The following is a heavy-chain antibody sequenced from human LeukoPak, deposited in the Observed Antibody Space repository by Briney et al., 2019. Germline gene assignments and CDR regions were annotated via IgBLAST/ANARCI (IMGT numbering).Heavy chain of an antibody. CDR3: ARVSSWSHYYYYYMDV. CDR2: IYYSGST. D-gene: IGHD6-13*01. V-gene: IGHV4-59*01. Sequence: SETLSLTCTASGGSISSYYWSWIRQPPGKGLEWIGYIYYSGSTNYNPSLKSRVTISVDTSKNQFSLKLSSVTAADTAVYYCARVSSWSHYYYYYMDVWGKGTTVTVSS. J-gene: IGHJ6*03. CDR1: GGSISSYY.